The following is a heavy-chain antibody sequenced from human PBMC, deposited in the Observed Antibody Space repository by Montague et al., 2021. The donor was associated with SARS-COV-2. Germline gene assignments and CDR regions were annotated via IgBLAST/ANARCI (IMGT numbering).Heavy chain of an antibody. Sequence: SETLSLTCTVSGGSINNYYWGWIRQPPGKALEYIAYISEIGSTHRNPALKGRVTISVDPSRNQFYLDVNSVTAADTAVYYCARLQGGRRLMDYWGQGTLVTVPS. CDR2: ISEIGST. V-gene: IGHV4-59*01. J-gene: IGHJ4*02. CDR3: ARLQGGRRLMDY. D-gene: IGHD5-12*01. CDR1: GGSINNYY.